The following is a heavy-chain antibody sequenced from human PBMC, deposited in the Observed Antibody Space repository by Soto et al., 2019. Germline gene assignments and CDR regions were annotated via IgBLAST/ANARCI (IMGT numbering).Heavy chain of an antibody. J-gene: IGHJ4*02. CDR2: IKTKSSGGTT. V-gene: IGHV3-15*01. CDR1: GFAFSDAS. CDR3: TPLASGHYGYDF. Sequence: VQLVESGGDLVKPGGSLRLSCAASGFAFSDASMSWVRQAPGKGREWVGRIKTKSSGGTTDYAAPAKGRFTISRDDSKNTVYLQMDSLKAEDTAVYSCTPLASGHYGYDFWGQGTLVTVSS. D-gene: IGHD3-3*01.